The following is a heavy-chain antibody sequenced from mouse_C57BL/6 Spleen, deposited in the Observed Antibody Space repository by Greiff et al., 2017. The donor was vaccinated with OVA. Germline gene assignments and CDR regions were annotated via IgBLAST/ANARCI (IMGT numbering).Heavy chain of an antibody. CDR3: ARQLGRDYFDY. V-gene: IGHV5-9*01. Sequence: DVMLVESGGGLVKPGGSLKLSCAASGFTFSSYTMSWVRQTPEKRLEWVATISGGGGNTYYPDSVKGRFTISRDNAKNTLYLQMSSLRSEDTALYYCARQLGRDYFDYWGQGTTLTVSS. D-gene: IGHD4-1*01. J-gene: IGHJ2*01. CDR1: GFTFSSYT. CDR2: ISGGGGNT.